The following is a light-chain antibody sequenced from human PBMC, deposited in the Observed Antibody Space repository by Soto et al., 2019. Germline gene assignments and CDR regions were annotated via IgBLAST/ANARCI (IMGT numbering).Light chain of an antibody. CDR2: DAS. J-gene: IGKJ4*01. CDR1: QGISTA. CDR3: QQFNTKPLT. Sequence: IQLTQSPSTLSASVGDRVTITCRASQGISTALAWYHQRPGKSPDLLVYDASTLQSGVPSRFSGSGSDTDFSLTISGLQPEDFGLYYCQQFNTKPLTFGGGTRVQIK. V-gene: IGKV1-13*02.